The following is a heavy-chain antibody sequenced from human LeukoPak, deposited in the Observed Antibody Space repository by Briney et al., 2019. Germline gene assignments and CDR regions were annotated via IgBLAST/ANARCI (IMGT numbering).Heavy chain of an antibody. J-gene: IGHJ6*03. D-gene: IGHD4-23*01. V-gene: IGHV3-48*02. CDR2: ITGSHTTI. Sequence: GGSLRLSCSASGFVFSAYSMNWVRQAPGKGLEWISFITGSHTTIYYAGSVRGRFTVSRDNAENSLYLEMTNLRDDDTAVYYCAREERHYGDNPAYSYYYMDVWGRGTTVTVSS. CDR3: AREERHYGDNPAYSYYYMDV. CDR1: GFVFSAYS.